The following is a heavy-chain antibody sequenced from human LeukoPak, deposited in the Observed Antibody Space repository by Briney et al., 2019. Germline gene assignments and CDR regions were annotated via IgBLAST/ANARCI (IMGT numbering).Heavy chain of an antibody. D-gene: IGHD3-22*01. CDR3: ARHVVAVGFDY. V-gene: IGHV3-23*01. CDR2: ISGSGGST. Sequence: GGTLRLSCAASGFTFSSYGMSWVRQAPGKGLEWVSAISGSGGSTYYADSVKGRFTISRDNAKNSLYLQMNSLRVEDTAVYYCARHVVAVGFDYWGQGTLVTVSS. CDR1: GFTFSSYG. J-gene: IGHJ4*02.